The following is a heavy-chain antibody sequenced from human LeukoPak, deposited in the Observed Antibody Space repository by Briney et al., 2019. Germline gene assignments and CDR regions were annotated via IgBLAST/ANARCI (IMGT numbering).Heavy chain of an antibody. D-gene: IGHD5-18*01. J-gene: IGHJ4*02. CDR2: INHSGST. CDR3: ARDIQDSYTFDY. CDR1: GGSFSGYY. Sequence: PSETLSLTCAVYGGSFSGYYWSWIRQPPEKGLEWIGEINHSGSTNYNPSLKSRVTISVDTSKNQFSLKLSSVTAADTAVYYCARDIQDSYTFDYWGQGTLVTVSS. V-gene: IGHV4-34*01.